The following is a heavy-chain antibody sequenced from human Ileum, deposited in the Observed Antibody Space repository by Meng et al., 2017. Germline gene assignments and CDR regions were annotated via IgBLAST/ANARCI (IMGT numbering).Heavy chain of an antibody. CDR3: ARDHWGSLDY. CDR2: AST. D-gene: IGHD7-27*01. Sequence: QGHLQGPGPGRVRPLEILPLICACSGGSVSSSGYQWGWIRQPPGKGLEWIGYASTNYNPSLKSRVTISVDTSKNQFSLKLTSVTAADTAVYYCARDHWGSLDYWGQGVLVTVSS. J-gene: IGHJ4*02. CDR1: GGSVSSSGYQ. V-gene: IGHV4-61*08.